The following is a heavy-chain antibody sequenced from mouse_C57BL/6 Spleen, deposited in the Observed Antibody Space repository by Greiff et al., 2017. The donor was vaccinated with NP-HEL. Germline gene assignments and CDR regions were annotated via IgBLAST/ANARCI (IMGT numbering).Heavy chain of an antibody. CDR3: ARNFYFDY. Sequence: QVQLQQSGPELVKPGASVKISCKASGYAFSSSWMNWVKQRPGKGLEWIGRIYPGDGDTNYNGKFKGKATLTADKSSSTAYMQLSSLTSEDSAVYFCARNFYFDYWGQGTTLTVSS. CDR1: GYAFSSSW. V-gene: IGHV1-82*01. J-gene: IGHJ2*01. CDR2: IYPGDGDT.